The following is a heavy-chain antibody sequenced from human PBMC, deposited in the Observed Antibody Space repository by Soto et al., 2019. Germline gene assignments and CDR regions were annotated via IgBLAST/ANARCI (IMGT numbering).Heavy chain of an antibody. V-gene: IGHV4-34*01. J-gene: IGHJ4*02. CDR1: GGSFSGYY. CDR3: ARGARRDILTGYPLPLFDY. D-gene: IGHD3-9*01. CDR2: INHSGST. Sequence: QVQLQQWGAGLLKPSETLSLTCAVYGGSFSGYYWSWIRQPPGKGLEWIGEINHSGSTNYNPSLKSRVTISVDTSKIQFSLKLSSVTAADTAVYSCARGARRDILTGYPLPLFDYWGQGTLVTVSS.